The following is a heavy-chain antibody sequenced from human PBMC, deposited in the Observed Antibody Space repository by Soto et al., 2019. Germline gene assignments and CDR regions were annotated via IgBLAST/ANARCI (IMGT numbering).Heavy chain of an antibody. D-gene: IGHD3-10*01. Sequence: EVQLVESGGGLVQPGGSLRLSCAASGFTSILYGMSWAGQAPGKGLVWVSKHSRSSTGIHYADSVKARFTISRADATNSMHLQMNRLRDGDTAVYYCARAVTWGLDVWGQGTTVIISS. V-gene: IGHV3-48*02. CDR1: GFTSILYG. CDR3: ARAVTWGLDV. CDR2: HSRSSTGI. J-gene: IGHJ6*02.